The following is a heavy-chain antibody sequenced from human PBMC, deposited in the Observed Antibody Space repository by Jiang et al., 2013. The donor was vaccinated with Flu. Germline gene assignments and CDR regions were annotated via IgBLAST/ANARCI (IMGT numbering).Heavy chain of an antibody. D-gene: IGHD3-22*01. J-gene: IGHJ4*02. CDR2: IIPIFGTA. Sequence: SGAEVKKPGSSVKVSCKASGGTFSSNALSWVRQAPGQGLEWMGGIIPIFGTANYAQKFQGRVTITADKSTSTAYMEMSSLRSEDTAVYYCARGPDTSAYYYFYWGQGTLVTVSS. CDR1: GGTFSSNA. CDR3: ARGPDTSAYYYFY. V-gene: IGHV1-69*06.